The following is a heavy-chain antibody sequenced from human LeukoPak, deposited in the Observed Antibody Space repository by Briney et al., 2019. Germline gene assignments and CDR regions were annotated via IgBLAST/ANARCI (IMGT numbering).Heavy chain of an antibody. Sequence: PGGSLRLSCAASGFTFSSHAMSWVRHAPGKGREWVSGFSGSGGGTYYADSVKGRFTISRDNSKNTLYLQMNILRAEDTAVYYCARVLKRGGGPAYYFDYWGQGTLVTVSS. D-gene: IGHD2-15*01. J-gene: IGHJ4*02. CDR2: FSGSGGGT. V-gene: IGHV3-23*01. CDR3: ARVLKRGGGPAYYFDY. CDR1: GFTFSSHA.